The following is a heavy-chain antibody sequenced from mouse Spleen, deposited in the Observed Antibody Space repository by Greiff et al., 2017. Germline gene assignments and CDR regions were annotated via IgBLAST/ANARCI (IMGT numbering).Heavy chain of an antibody. J-gene: IGHJ1*01. V-gene: IGHV3-8*01. CDR1: GYSITSDY. Sequence: EVMLVESGPGLAKPSQTLSLTCSVTGYSITSDYWNWIRKFPGNKLEYMGYISYSGSTYYNPSLKSRISITRDTSKNQYYLQLNSVTTEDTATYYCARLGYDGSYDWYFDVWGAGTTVTVSS. CDR2: ISYSGST. D-gene: IGHD1-1*01. CDR3: ARLGYDGSYDWYFDV.